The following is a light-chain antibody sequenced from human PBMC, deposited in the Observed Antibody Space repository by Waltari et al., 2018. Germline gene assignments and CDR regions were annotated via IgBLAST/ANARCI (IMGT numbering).Light chain of an antibody. J-gene: IGKJ3*01. CDR1: HSVGSH. Sequence: ENVLTQSPATLSLSPGERATLSCRASHSVGSHLAWYQQKPGQDPRLLIYDASNRATGIPARFSGSGSETDFTLTISGVEPEDFAVYYCQQRSNWPGTFGPGTKVDIK. CDR2: DAS. V-gene: IGKV3-11*01. CDR3: QQRSNWPGT.